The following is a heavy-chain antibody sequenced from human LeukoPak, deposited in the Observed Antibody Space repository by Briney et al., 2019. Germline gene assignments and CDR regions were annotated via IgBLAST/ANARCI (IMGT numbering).Heavy chain of an antibody. Sequence: SETLSLTRAVDGGSFSGYYWSWIRQPPGKGLEWIGEINHSGSTNYNPSLKSRVTISVDTSKNQFSLKLSSVTAADTAVYYCARSYRYSNHFDYWGQGTLVTVSS. V-gene: IGHV4-34*01. D-gene: IGHD4-11*01. J-gene: IGHJ4*02. CDR3: ARSYRYSNHFDY. CDR2: INHSGST. CDR1: GGSFSGYY.